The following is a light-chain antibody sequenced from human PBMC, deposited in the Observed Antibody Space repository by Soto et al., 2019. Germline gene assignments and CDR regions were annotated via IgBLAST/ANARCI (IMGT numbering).Light chain of an antibody. Sequence: EIVVTQSPVTLSVSPGDRATLSCRASQSISSNSAWYQQKPGQAPRLLIYGASTRGTGIPARFSASGSGTEFTITISSLQSEDFAGYYCQQYNNWPPIFTFGPGTKVDIK. CDR3: QQYNNWPPIFT. CDR2: GAS. V-gene: IGKV3D-15*01. J-gene: IGKJ3*01. CDR1: QSISSN.